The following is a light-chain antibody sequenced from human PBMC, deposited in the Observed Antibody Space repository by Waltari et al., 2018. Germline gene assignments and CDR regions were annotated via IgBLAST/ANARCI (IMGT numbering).Light chain of an antibody. CDR2: GAS. V-gene: IGKV3-20*01. CDR3: QHYVRLPAT. J-gene: IGKJ1*01. Sequence: IVLTQSPGTLTFSPGDRATLSCRASQSVSRSLAWNQQKPAQAPKLLIYGASTRATGIPDRCTGRWSGTDFSLTISRLEPEDFAIYFCQHYVRLPATFGQGTKVEIK. CDR1: QSVSRS.